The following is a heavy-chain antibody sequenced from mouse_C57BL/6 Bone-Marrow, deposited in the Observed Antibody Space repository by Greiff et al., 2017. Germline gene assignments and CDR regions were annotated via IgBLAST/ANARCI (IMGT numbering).Heavy chain of an antibody. V-gene: IGHV10-3*01. CDR1: GFTFNTYA. CDR3: VRDGEDYGSSYLFDY. D-gene: IGHD1-1*01. CDR2: IRSKSSNYAT. J-gene: IGHJ2*01. Sequence: DVMLVESGGGLVQPKGSLKLSCAASGFTFNTYAMHWVRQAPGKGLEWVARIRSKSSNYATYYADSVKDRFTISRDDSQSMLYLQMNNLKTEDTAMYYCVRDGEDYGSSYLFDYWGQGTTLTVSS.